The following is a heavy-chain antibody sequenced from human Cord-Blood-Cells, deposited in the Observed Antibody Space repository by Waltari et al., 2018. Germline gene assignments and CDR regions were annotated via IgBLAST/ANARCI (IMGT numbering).Heavy chain of an antibody. Sequence: QVQLVQSGAEVKKPGSSVKVSCKASGGTFSSYAISWVRQAPGQGLEWMGGIIPIFCTANYAQKFQGRVTITADKSTSTAYMELSSLRSEDTAVYYCARDVRDGYNHYYYYGMDVWGQGTTVTVSS. CDR2: IIPIFCTA. CDR3: ARDVRDGYNHYYYYGMDV. CDR1: GGTFSSYA. J-gene: IGHJ6*02. D-gene: IGHD5-12*01. V-gene: IGHV1-69*06.